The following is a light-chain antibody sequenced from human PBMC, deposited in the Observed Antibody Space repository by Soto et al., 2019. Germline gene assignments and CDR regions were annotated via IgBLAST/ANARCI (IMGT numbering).Light chain of an antibody. V-gene: IGKV3-20*01. CDR3: QQYGSSPHT. J-gene: IGKJ2*01. CDR1: QSVSSSY. Sequence: EIVLTQSPGTLSLSPEERATLSCRASQSVSSSYLAWYQHKPGQAPRLLIYGASSRATGIPDRFSGSGSGTDFTLTISRLEPEDFAVYYCQQYGSSPHTCGQGTKLEIK. CDR2: GAS.